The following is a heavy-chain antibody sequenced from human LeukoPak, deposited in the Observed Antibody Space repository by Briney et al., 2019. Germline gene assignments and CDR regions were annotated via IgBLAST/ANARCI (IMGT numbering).Heavy chain of an antibody. CDR3: ARDDGCGRLNCYGGLEV. V-gene: IGHV3-11*06. D-gene: IGHD2-2*01. Sequence: GGSLRLSCAVSGFTFRDYYMSWIRQAPGKGLEWVSSISSTASDTHYADSVKGRFTISRDNTKNLLFLQMNSLRAEDTALYHCARDDGCGRLNCYGGLEVWGKGTTVSVSS. J-gene: IGHJ6*04. CDR2: ISSTASDT. CDR1: GFTFRDYY.